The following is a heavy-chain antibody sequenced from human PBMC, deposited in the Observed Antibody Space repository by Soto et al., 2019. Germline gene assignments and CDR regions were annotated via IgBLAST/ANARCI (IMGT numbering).Heavy chain of an antibody. D-gene: IGHD2-2*01. V-gene: IGHV1-58*01. CDR2: IVVGSGNT. CDR1: GFTFTSSP. CDR3: AAGCSSTSCYPYV. Sequence: QMQLVQSGPEVKKPGTSVKVSCKAPGFTFTSSPVQWVRQARGQRLEWIGWIVVGSGNTNYAQKFQERVTITRDMSTSTAYMELSSLRSEDTAVYYCAAGCSSTSCYPYVWGQGTTVTVSS. J-gene: IGHJ6*02.